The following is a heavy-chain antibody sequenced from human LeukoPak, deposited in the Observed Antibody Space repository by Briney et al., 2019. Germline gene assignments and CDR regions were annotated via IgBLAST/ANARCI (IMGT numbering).Heavy chain of an antibody. CDR1: GGTFSSLT. CDR2: IIPIFNTP. CDR3: ARDEQDSSSWYARWFDP. Sequence: ASVKVSCKASGGTFSSLTINWVQQAPGQGLEWMGGIIPIFNTPHYAQTFQGRVTITADDSTSTAYMELNSLRSEDTAVYYCARDEQDSSSWYARWFDPWGQGTLVTVSS. D-gene: IGHD6-13*01. J-gene: IGHJ5*02. V-gene: IGHV1-69*01.